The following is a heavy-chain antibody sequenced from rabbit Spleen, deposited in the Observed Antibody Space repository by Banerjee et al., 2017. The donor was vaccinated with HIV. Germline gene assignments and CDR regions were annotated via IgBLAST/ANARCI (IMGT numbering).Heavy chain of an antibody. CDR1: GFSFSNKAV. V-gene: IGHV1S45*01. J-gene: IGHJ4*02. Sequence: ELVESGGGLVQPGGSLKLSCKASGFSFSNKAVMCWVRQAPGKGLEWIACINTATGKAVYASWAKGRFTISKTSSTTVTLQMTSLTAADTATYFCARDLPDIIGWNFGFWGPGTLVTVS. D-gene: IGHD1-1*01. CDR3: ARDLPDIIGWNFGF. CDR2: INTATGKA.